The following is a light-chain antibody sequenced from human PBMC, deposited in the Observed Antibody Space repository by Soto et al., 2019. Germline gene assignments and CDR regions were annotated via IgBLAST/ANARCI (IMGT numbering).Light chain of an antibody. Sequence: QSALTQPPSASGSPGQSVTISCTGTSRDVGGYNYVSWYQQHPGKAHKLMIYEVSKRPSGDTDRSSGSKSGKTASLTVSGLQAEDEADYYCSSYAGSNNFVFGTGTKLTV. J-gene: IGLJ1*01. CDR2: EVS. V-gene: IGLV2-8*01. CDR3: SSYAGSNNFV. CDR1: SRDVGGYNY.